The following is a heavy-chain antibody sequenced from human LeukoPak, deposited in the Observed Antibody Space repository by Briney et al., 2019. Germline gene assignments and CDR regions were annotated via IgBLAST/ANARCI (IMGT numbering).Heavy chain of an antibody. CDR2: IYTSGST. CDR3: ARGDTYYGMDV. Sequence: PSETLSLTCTVSGGSISSYYWSWIRQPAGKGLEWIGRIYTSGSTNYNPSLKSRVTISVDTSKNQLSLKLSSVTAADTAVYYCARGDTYYGMDVWGQGTTVTVSS. J-gene: IGHJ6*02. D-gene: IGHD5-18*01. V-gene: IGHV4-4*07. CDR1: GGSISSYY.